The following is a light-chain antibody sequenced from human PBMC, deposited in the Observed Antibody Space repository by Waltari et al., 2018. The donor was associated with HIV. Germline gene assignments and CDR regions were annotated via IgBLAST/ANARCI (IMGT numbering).Light chain of an antibody. CDR2: GVN. Sequence: QSALTQPRSVSGSPGQPVTISCNGTTSDIRGGYYVSWYQQLPGTAPKLLIYGVNSRPSGVPDRFSGSKSGNTASLTITGLRTEDEANYHCPAYGSMFSCWMFGGGTKLTVL. CDR3: PAYGSMFSCWM. V-gene: IGLV2-11*01. CDR1: TSDIRGGYY. J-gene: IGLJ3*02.